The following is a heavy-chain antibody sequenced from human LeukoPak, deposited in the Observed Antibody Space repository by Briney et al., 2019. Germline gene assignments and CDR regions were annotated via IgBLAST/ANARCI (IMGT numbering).Heavy chain of an antibody. Sequence: ASVKVSCKVSGYTLTELSMHWVRQAPGKGLEWMGGFDPEDGETIYAQKFQGRVTMTEDTSTDTAYMELSSLRAEDTAVYYCARDRNAGFWRTTYYYYYMDVWGKGTTVTVSS. V-gene: IGHV1-24*01. CDR1: GYTLTELS. CDR2: FDPEDGET. J-gene: IGHJ6*03. CDR3: ARDRNAGFWRTTYYYYYMDV. D-gene: IGHD3-3*01.